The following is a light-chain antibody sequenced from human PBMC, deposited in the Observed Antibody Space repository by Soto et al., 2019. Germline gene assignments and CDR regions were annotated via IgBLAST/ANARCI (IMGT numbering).Light chain of an antibody. Sequence: DIVMTQSPATLSVSPGDRATLSCRASQSVYSSLAWYQQKPGQAPRLLIYGASTRATGIPARFSGSGSGTEFTLTTISLQSEDFAVYYCQQYNDWPPLTFGGGTKV. CDR1: QSVYSS. CDR2: GAS. V-gene: IGKV3D-15*01. J-gene: IGKJ4*01. CDR3: QQYNDWPPLT.